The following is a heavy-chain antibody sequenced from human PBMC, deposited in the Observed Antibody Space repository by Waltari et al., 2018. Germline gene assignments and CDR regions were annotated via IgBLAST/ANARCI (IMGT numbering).Heavy chain of an antibody. Sequence: EVQVLESGGGLVQPGGSLRLPCAASGFRFSSFALSWVRQAPGKGLEWVSAMSGSAGNTYYSDSVKGRFTLSRDNSNNTVYLQMNSLRADDTAVYYCAKGGLSSSWPKNWFDPWGQGTLVTVSS. CDR1: GFRFSSFA. V-gene: IGHV3-23*01. CDR3: AKGGLSSSWPKNWFDP. J-gene: IGHJ5*02. CDR2: MSGSAGNT. D-gene: IGHD6-19*01.